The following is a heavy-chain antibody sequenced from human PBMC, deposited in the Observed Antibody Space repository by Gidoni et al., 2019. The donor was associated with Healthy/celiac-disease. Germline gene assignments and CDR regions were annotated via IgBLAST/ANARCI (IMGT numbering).Heavy chain of an antibody. CDR1: GFTFSSYG. J-gene: IGHJ3*02. V-gene: IGHV3-33*01. Sequence: QVQLVESGGGVVQPGRSLRLSCAASGFTFSSYGMHWVRPAPGKGLEWVAVIWYDGSNKYYADSVKGRFTISRDNSKNTLYLQMNSLRAEDTAVYYCARGVAAAGTAFDIWGQGTMVTVSS. CDR2: IWYDGSNK. D-gene: IGHD6-13*01. CDR3: ARGVAAAGTAFDI.